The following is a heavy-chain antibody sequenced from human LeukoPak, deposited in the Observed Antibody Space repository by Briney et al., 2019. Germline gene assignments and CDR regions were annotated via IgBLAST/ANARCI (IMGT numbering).Heavy chain of an antibody. CDR2: IYYSGST. D-gene: IGHD5-12*01. Sequence: SETLSLTCTVSGGSISSYYWSWIRQPPGEGLEWIGYIYYSGSTNYNPSLKSRVTISVDTSKNQFSLKLSSVTAADTAVYYCASLRRRSGLGPPARVGAFDIWGQGTMVTVSS. V-gene: IGHV4-59*12. J-gene: IGHJ3*02. CDR1: GGSISSYY. CDR3: ASLRRRSGLGPPARVGAFDI.